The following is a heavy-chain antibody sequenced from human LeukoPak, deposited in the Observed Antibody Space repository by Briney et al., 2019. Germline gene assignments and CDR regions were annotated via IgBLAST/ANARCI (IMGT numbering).Heavy chain of an antibody. Sequence: PGGSLRLSCAASGFTFSSYSMNWVRQAPAKGLEWVSAISASGGNTYYADSVRGRFTISRDNSKNTLYLQMNSLRADDTAIYFCASSGNYLYDFDNWGQGTQVTVSS. CDR3: ASSGNYLYDFDN. D-gene: IGHD1-26*01. J-gene: IGHJ4*02. CDR2: ISASGGNT. CDR1: GFTFSSYS. V-gene: IGHV3-23*01.